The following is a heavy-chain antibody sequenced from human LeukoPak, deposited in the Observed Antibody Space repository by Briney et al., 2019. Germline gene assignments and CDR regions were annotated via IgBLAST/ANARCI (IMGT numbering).Heavy chain of an antibody. D-gene: IGHD5-12*01. Sequence: HPGGPLRLPCAASGFTLSSYWMHWLRQAPGKGLVGVSRINSDESRTNYADSVKGRFTISRDNAKNTLYLQMNSLRAEDTAVYYCARRGYSAYDFWGQGTLVTVSS. CDR2: INSDESRT. CDR1: GFTLSSYW. J-gene: IGHJ4*02. CDR3: ARRGYSAYDF. V-gene: IGHV3-74*01.